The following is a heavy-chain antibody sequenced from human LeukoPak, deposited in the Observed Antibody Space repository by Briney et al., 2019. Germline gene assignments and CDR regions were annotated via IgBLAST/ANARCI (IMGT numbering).Heavy chain of an antibody. CDR2: NNPSGGST. CDR3: ARDNSVEDTAWWFDP. Sequence: ASVKVSCKASGYTFTSYYMHWVRQAPGQGLEWMGKNNPSGGSTSYAQKFQGRVTMTRDMSTSTDYMELSSLRSEDTAVYYCARDNSVEDTAWWFDPWGQRTLVTVSS. V-gene: IGHV1-46*01. CDR1: GYTFTSYY. D-gene: IGHD4-23*01. J-gene: IGHJ5*02.